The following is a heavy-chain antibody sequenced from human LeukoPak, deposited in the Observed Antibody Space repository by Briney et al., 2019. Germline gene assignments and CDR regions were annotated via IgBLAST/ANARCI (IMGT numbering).Heavy chain of an antibody. D-gene: IGHD5-18*01. Sequence: PSETLSLTCTVSGGSISSGSYYWSSIRQPAGKGLEWIGRIYTSGSTNYNPSLKSRVTISVDTSKNQFSLKLSSVTAADTAVYYCARFPGYSYGPHFDYWGQGTLVTVSS. CDR1: GGSISSGSYY. J-gene: IGHJ4*02. V-gene: IGHV4-61*02. CDR3: ARFPGYSYGPHFDY. CDR2: IYTSGST.